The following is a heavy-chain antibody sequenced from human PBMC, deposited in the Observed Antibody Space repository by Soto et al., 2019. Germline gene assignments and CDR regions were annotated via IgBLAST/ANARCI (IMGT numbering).Heavy chain of an antibody. CDR3: AKDLLAVDTAIGPLYGMDV. CDR1: GFTFSSYG. V-gene: IGHV3-30*18. Sequence: PGGSLRLSCAASGFTFSSYGMHWVRQAPGKGLEWVAVISYDGSNKYYADSVKGRFTISRDNSKNTLYLQMNSLRAEDTAVYYCAKDLLAVDTAIGPLYGMDVWGQGTTVTVSS. CDR2: ISYDGSNK. D-gene: IGHD5-18*01. J-gene: IGHJ6*02.